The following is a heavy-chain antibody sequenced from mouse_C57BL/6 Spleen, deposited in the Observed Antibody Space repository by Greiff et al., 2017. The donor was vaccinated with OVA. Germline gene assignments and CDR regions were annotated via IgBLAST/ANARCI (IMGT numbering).Heavy chain of an antibody. J-gene: IGHJ4*01. CDR1: GFSLSTSGMG. Sequence: ESGPGILQSSQTLSLTCSFSGFSLSTSGMGVSWIRQPSGKGLEWLAHIYWDDDKRYNPSLKSRLTISKDTSRNQVFLKITSVDTADTATYYCARREGYDYVGGYYAMDYWGQGTSVTVSS. D-gene: IGHD2-4*01. CDR3: ARREGYDYVGGYYAMDY. V-gene: IGHV8-12*01. CDR2: IYWDDDK.